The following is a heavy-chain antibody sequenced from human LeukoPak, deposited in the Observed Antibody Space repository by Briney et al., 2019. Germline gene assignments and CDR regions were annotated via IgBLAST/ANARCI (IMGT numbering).Heavy chain of an antibody. D-gene: IGHD3-3*02. Sequence: ASVKVSRKASGYTFSDFYIHWVRQAPGQGLEYVGWITPKSGDTYSPQRFQGRVTMTRDASISTAYMELSSLRSDDTAVYFCARVRLADERAWAYWGQGTLVTVSS. CDR1: GYTFSDFY. J-gene: IGHJ4*02. V-gene: IGHV1-2*02. CDR3: ARVRLADERAWAY. CDR2: ITPKSGDT.